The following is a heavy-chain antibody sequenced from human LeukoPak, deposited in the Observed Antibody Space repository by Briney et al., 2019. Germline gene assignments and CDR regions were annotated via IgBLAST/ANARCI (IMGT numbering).Heavy chain of an antibody. V-gene: IGHV1-2*06. CDR3: ARGHYYDSRGDLDVGIF. D-gene: IGHD3-22*01. J-gene: IGHJ4*02. CDR2: INPNSGGT. CDR1: GYTFTGYY. Sequence: GASVKVSCKASGYTFTGYYMHWVRQAPGQGLEWMGRINPNSGGTNYAQKFQGRVTITRGTSISTAYMELSRPRSDDTAVYYCARGHYYDSRGDLDVGIFWGQGTLVTVSS.